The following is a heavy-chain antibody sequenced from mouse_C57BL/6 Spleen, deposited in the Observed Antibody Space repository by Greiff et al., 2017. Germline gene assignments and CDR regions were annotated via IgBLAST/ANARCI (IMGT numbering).Heavy chain of an antibody. Sequence: VQLQQPGAELVMPGASVKLSCKASGYTFTSYWMHWVKQRPGQGLEWIGEIDPSDSYTNYNQKFKGKSTLTVDKSSSTAYMHLNSLTSKDSAVYYCARGSTTVVWYFDVWGTGTTVTVSS. CDR2: IDPSDSYT. CDR1: GYTFTSYW. D-gene: IGHD1-1*01. CDR3: ARGSTTVVWYFDV. J-gene: IGHJ1*03. V-gene: IGHV1-69*01.